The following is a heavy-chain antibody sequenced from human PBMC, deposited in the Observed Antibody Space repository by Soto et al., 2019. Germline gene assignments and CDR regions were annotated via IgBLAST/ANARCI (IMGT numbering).Heavy chain of an antibody. V-gene: IGHV3-23*01. CDR3: AKDLRAVVAGTGIDY. D-gene: IGHD6-19*01. J-gene: IGHJ4*02. CDR1: GFTFDDYA. Sequence: GGSLRLSCAASGFTFDDYAMHWVRQAPGKGLEWVSAISGSGGSTYYADSVKGRFTISRDNSKNTLYLQMNSLRAEDTAVYYCAKDLRAVVAGTGIDYWGQGTLVTVSS. CDR2: ISGSGGST.